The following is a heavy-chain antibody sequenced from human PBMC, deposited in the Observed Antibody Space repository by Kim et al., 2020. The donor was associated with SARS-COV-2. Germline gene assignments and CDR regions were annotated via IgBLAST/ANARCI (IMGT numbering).Heavy chain of an antibody. J-gene: IGHJ4*02. Sequence: GGSLRLSCAASGFTFSSYEMNWVRQAPGKGLEWVSYISSSGSTIYYADSVKGRFTISRDNAKNSLYLQMNSLRAEDTAVYYCARVWRDRFGEPEYYFDYWGQGTLVTVSS. D-gene: IGHD3-10*01. V-gene: IGHV3-48*03. CDR3: ARVWRDRFGEPEYYFDY. CDR2: ISSSGSTI. CDR1: GFTFSSYE.